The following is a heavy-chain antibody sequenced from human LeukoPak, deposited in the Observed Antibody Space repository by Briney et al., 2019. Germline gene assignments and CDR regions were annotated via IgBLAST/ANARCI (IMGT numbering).Heavy chain of an antibody. D-gene: IGHD4-17*01. J-gene: IGHJ4*02. CDR2: IRSKAYGGTT. V-gene: IGHV3-49*04. CDR3: TRDIDGDYADH. CDR1: GFTFGDYA. Sequence: GGSLRLSCTASGFTFGDYAMSWVRQAPRKGLEWVGFIRSKAYGGTTEYAASVKGRFTISRDDSKSIAYLQMNSLKTEDTAVFYCTRDIDGDYADHWGQGTLVTFSS.